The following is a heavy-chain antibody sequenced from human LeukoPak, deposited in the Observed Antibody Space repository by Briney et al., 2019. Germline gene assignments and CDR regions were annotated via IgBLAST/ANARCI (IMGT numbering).Heavy chain of an antibody. V-gene: IGHV4-59*11. D-gene: IGHD3-3*01. CDR2: IYDSGSA. Sequence: SETLSLTCTVFGVSINSHYWSWIRQPPGKGREWIGFIYDSGSANYRSSLESRVTMTLDTSKNQFSLKLNSVTAADTAVYYCARVLQNYYHLDVWGKGTTVTVSS. J-gene: IGHJ6*03. CDR3: ARVLQNYYHLDV. CDR1: GVSINSHY.